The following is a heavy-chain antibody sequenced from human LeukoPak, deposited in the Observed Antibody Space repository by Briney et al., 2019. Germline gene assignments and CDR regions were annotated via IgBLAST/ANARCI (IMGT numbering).Heavy chain of an antibody. D-gene: IGHD6-19*01. Sequence: ASMKVSCKASGYTFTSYYMHWVRQAPGQGLEWMGIINPSGGSTSYAQKFQGRVTMTRDMSTSTVYMELSSLRSEDTAVYYCARDCPYIAVAGIRSDAFDIWGQGTMVTVSS. CDR2: INPSGGST. V-gene: IGHV1-46*01. CDR1: GYTFTSYY. J-gene: IGHJ3*02. CDR3: ARDCPYIAVAGIRSDAFDI.